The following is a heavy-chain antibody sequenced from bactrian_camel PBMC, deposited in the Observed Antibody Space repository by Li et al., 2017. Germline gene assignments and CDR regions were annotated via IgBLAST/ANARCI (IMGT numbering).Heavy chain of an antibody. CDR1: GYTYSDGG. CDR3: ASVDNDAIPARGVLTALEYSSN. J-gene: IGHJ4*01. Sequence: VQLVESGGGSVPAGGSLRLSCAASGYTYSDGGVGWVRQAPGKTREAIAAIYSGGSDTFYLDSVRGRFTITQDSSKTTVYLEMTNLKPDDTALYYCASVDNDAIPARGVLTALEYSSNRGQGTQVTVS. CDR2: IYSGGSDT. V-gene: IGHV3S40*01. D-gene: IGHD3*01.